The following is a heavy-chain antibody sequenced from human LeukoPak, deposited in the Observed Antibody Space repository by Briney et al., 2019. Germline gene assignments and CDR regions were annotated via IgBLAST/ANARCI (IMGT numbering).Heavy chain of an antibody. CDR3: ARTDGVDY. J-gene: IGHJ4*02. CDR1: GYTFTSYA. CDR2: INPNSGVT. D-gene: IGHD4-17*01. V-gene: IGHV1-2*06. Sequence: PWASVNVSCTASGYTFTSYAMHWVRQAPGQRLEWMGRINPNSGVTIYAQKFQGRVTLTRDTSITTAYMELSSLRSDDTAVYYCARTDGVDYWGQGTLVTVSS.